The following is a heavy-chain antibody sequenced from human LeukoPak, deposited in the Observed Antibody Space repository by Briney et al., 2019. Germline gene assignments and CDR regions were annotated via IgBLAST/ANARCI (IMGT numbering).Heavy chain of an antibody. CDR2: ISYTGST. Sequence: SETLSLTCTVSDGSISGYYWSWIRQPPGKGLEYIGYISYTGSTNYNPSLKGRVTISVGTSENQFSLKLSSVTAADTAVYYCARGPLNYYEILTGYNMGYYFDYWGQGTRVTVSS. J-gene: IGHJ4*02. CDR1: DGSISGYY. V-gene: IGHV4-59*01. D-gene: IGHD3-9*01. CDR3: ARGPLNYYEILTGYNMGYYFDY.